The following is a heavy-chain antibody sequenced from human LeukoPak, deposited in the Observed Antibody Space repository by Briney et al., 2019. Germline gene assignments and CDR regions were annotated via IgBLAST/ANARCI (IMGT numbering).Heavy chain of an antibody. CDR1: GFTFSSYA. D-gene: IGHD6-6*01. CDR3: ASQTYSSSPRAY. CDR2: ISYDGSNK. Sequence: GGSLRLSCAASGFTFSSYAMHWVRQAPGKGLEWVAVISYDGSNKYYADSVKGRFTISRDNSKNTLYLQMNSLRAEDTAVYYCASQTYSSSPRAYWGQGTLVTVSS. J-gene: IGHJ4*02. V-gene: IGHV3-30-3*01.